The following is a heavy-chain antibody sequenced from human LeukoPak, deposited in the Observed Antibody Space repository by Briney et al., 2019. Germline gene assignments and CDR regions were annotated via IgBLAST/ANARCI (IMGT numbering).Heavy chain of an antibody. V-gene: IGHV3-48*03. Sequence: GGSLRLSCAASGFTFSSYEMNWVRQAPGKGLEWVSYISSSGSTIYYADSVKGRFTISRDNAKNSLYLQMNSLRAEDTAVYYCARGTTALMDVWGKGTTVTVSS. CDR2: ISSSGSTI. CDR3: ARGTTALMDV. J-gene: IGHJ6*03. CDR1: GFTFSSYE. D-gene: IGHD2-21*02.